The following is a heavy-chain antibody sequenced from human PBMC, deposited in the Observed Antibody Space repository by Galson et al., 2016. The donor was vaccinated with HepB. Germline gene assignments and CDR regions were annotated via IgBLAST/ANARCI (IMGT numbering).Heavy chain of an antibody. J-gene: IGHJ5*01. CDR2: INTDGRGI. V-gene: IGHV3-74*01. CDR1: GFTFSNSW. CDR3: ARGLSMNWFDS. Sequence: SLRLSCAASGFTFSNSWMHWVRQAPGKGLVCVSRINTDGRGIAYADSVKGRFTISRDNAKNTLYLQMNSLGAEDTAVYYCARGLSMNWFDSWGQGTLVTVSS.